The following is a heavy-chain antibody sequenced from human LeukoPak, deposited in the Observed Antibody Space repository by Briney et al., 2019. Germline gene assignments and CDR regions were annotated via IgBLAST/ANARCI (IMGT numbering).Heavy chain of an antibody. J-gene: IGHJ4*02. CDR1: GFAFSSYW. V-gene: IGHV3-30*03. CDR3: ARGGYYYGAGSAFDY. CDR2: ISYDGSNE. D-gene: IGHD3-10*01. Sequence: GGSLRLSCATSGFAFSSYWMHWVRQAPGKGLEWVAVISYDGSNEYYADSVKGRFTISRDNSKNTLYLQMNSLRAEDTAVYYCARGGYYYGAGSAFDYWGQGTLVTVSS.